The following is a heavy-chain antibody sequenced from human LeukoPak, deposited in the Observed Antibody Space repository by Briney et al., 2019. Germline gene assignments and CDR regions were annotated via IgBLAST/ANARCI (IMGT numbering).Heavy chain of an antibody. J-gene: IGHJ4*02. D-gene: IGHD2-2*01. CDR3: ARAPITSPFYFDY. CDR1: GFAFDEHG. V-gene: IGHV3-20*04. CDR2: INWSGGST. Sequence: GGSLRLSCTASGFAFDEHGMSWVRHVSGKGVEWVSGINWSGGSTVYADPLRGRFTISRDNAKNSLYLQMDSLRAEDTALYYCARAPITSPFYFDYWGQGTLVTVSS.